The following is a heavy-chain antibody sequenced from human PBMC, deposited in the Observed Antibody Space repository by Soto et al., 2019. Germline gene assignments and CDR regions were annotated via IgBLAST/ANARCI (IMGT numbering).Heavy chain of an antibody. CDR3: AIDPIAVAANPPLFDY. J-gene: IGHJ4*02. Sequence: QVQLVESGGGVVQPGRSLRLSCAASGFTFSSYGMHWVHQAPGKVLEWVAVIWYDGSNKYYADSVKGRFTISRDNSKNTLYLQMNSLRAEDTAVYYCAIDPIAVAANPPLFDYWGQATLVTVSS. D-gene: IGHD6-19*01. CDR2: IWYDGSNK. V-gene: IGHV3-33*01. CDR1: GFTFSSYG.